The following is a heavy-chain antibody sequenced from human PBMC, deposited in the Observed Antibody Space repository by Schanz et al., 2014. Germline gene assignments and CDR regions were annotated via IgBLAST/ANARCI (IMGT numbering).Heavy chain of an antibody. CDR3: TRDRGALINHNDALDL. Sequence: QVQLVESGGGVVQPGRSLRLSCGASGFTFSDYGTHWVRQAPGKGLEWVAFIRNDGSNKYYADSVKGRFTISRDNSKNTVYLQMNSLRSEDTAVYYCTRDRGALINHNDALDLWGQGTMVSVSS. V-gene: IGHV3-30*02. CDR2: IRNDGSNK. CDR1: GFTFSDYG. D-gene: IGHD3-16*01. J-gene: IGHJ3*01.